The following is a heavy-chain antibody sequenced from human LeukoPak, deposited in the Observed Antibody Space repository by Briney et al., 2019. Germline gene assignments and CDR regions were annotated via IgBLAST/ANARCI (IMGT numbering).Heavy chain of an antibody. V-gene: IGHV1-46*01. CDR1: GYTFTSYY. Sequence: ASVKVSCKASGYTFTSYYMHWVRQAPGQGLEWMGIINPSGGSTSYAQKFQGRVTMTRDTSTSTVYMELSSLRSEDTAVYYCARDRGRVVAVPAAPDYWGQGTLVTVSS. J-gene: IGHJ4*02. D-gene: IGHD2-2*01. CDR3: ARDRGRVVAVPAAPDY. CDR2: INPSGGST.